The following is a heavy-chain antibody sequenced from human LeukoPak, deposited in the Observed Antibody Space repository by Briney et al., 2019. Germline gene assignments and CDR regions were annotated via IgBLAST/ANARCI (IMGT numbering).Heavy chain of an antibody. CDR1: GFTFSSYG. Sequence: AGGSLRLSCAASGFTFSSYGMHWVRQAPGKGLEWVAFIRYDGSNKYYADSVKGRFTISRDNSKNTLYLQMNSLRAEDTAVYYCAKRQIYYGDYSNWFDPWGRGTLVTVSS. V-gene: IGHV3-30*02. CDR3: AKRQIYYGDYSNWFDP. D-gene: IGHD4-17*01. J-gene: IGHJ5*02. CDR2: IRYDGSNK.